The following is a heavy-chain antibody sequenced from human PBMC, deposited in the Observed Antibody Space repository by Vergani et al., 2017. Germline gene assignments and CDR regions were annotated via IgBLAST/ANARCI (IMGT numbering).Heavy chain of an antibody. CDR1: GGSINTGAYY. CDR3: AGERSYYYGSGSYDYTPYYEEGMDV. CDR2: VYTSGMT. D-gene: IGHD3-10*01. V-gene: IGHV4-61*02. J-gene: IGHJ6*02. Sequence: QVQLQESGPRLVRPSQTLSLTCTVSGGSINTGAYYWSWIRQPAGKGLEWIGRVYTSGMTNYNPSLKSRVTILVDRSKSQLSLKLTSVTAGDTAVYFCAGERSYYYGSGSYDYTPYYEEGMDVWGPGTPVTVSS.